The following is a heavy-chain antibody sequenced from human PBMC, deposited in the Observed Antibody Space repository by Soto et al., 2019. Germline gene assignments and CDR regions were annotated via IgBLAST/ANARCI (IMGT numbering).Heavy chain of an antibody. D-gene: IGHD3-10*01. CDR2: IRSKAYGGTT. J-gene: IGHJ5*02. Sequence: PGGSLRLSCTASGFTFGDYAMSWFRQAPGKGLEWVGFIRSKAYGGTTEYAASVKGRFTISRDDSKSIAYLQMNSLKAEDTAVYYCTRGRRAGSSPVCSFDPWGQGTLVTVSS. V-gene: IGHV3-49*03. CDR3: TRGRRAGSSPVCSFDP. CDR1: GFTFGDYA.